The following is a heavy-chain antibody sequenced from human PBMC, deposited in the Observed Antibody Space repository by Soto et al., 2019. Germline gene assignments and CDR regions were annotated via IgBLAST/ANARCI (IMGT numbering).Heavy chain of an antibody. CDR1: GYTFTSYG. Sequence: ASVKVSCKASGYTFTSYGISWVRQAPGQGLEWMGWISAYNGNTNYAQKLQGRVTMTTDTSTSTAYMELRSLRSDDTAVYYCAGSEADSYSSSGYYGMDVWGQGTTVTVSS. CDR2: ISAYNGNT. V-gene: IGHV1-18*04. J-gene: IGHJ6*02. CDR3: AGSEADSYSSSGYYGMDV. D-gene: IGHD6-6*01.